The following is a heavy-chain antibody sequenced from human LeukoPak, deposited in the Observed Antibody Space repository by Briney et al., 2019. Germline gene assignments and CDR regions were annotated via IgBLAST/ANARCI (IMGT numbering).Heavy chain of an antibody. V-gene: IGHV4-59*01. CDR1: GGSISSYY. CDR3: AREVLSSGWYSGDAFDI. J-gene: IGHJ3*02. CDR2: IYYSGST. Sequence: SETLSLTCTVSGGSISSYYWSWIRQPPGKGLEWIGCIYYSGSTNYNPSLKSRVTISVDTSKNQFSLKLSSVTAADTAVYYCAREVLSSGWYSGDAFDIWGQGTMVSVSS. D-gene: IGHD6-19*01.